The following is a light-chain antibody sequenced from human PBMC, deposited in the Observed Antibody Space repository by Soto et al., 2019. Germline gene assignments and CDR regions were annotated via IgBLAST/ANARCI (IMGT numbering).Light chain of an antibody. CDR1: SSDIGAYNY. Sequence: QSALTQPAYVSGSPGQSITISCTGTSSDIGAYNYVSWYRQHPGKAPQLLIYDVNNRPSGVSHRFSGSKSGNTASLTISGLQSEDEADYFCTSYTGSNTLEVFGPGTKVTVL. J-gene: IGLJ1*01. V-gene: IGLV2-14*03. CDR2: DVN. CDR3: TSYTGSNTLEV.